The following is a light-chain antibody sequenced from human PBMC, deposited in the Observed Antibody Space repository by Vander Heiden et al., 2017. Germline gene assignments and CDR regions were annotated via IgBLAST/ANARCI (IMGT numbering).Light chain of an antibody. Sequence: SYERTQPLSVSVALGQTARITCGGNNIGSKNVHWYQQKPGQAPVLVIYRDSNRPSGIPERFSGSNSGNTATLTISRAQAGDEADYYCQVWDSSTVVFGGGTKLTVL. CDR2: RDS. CDR1: NIGSKN. V-gene: IGLV3-9*01. J-gene: IGLJ2*01. CDR3: QVWDSSTVV.